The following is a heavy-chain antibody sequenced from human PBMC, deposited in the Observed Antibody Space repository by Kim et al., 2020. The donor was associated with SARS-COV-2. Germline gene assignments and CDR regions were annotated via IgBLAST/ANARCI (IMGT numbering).Heavy chain of an antibody. V-gene: IGHV3-21*01. CDR1: GFTFSSYS. CDR3: ARAPDFRYFGWFDP. J-gene: IGHJ5*02. Sequence: GGSLRLSCAASGFTFSSYSMNWVRQAPGKGLEWVSSISSSSSYIYYADSVKGRFTISRDNAKNSLYLQMNSLRAEDTAVYYCARAPDFRYFGWFDPWGQGTLVTVSS. CDR2: ISSSSSYI. D-gene: IGHD3-9*01.